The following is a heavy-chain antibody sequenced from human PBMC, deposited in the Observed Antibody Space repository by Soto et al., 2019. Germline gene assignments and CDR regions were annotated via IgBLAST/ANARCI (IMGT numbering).Heavy chain of an antibody. V-gene: IGHV4-34*01. CDR1: GGSFSGYY. J-gene: IGHJ4*02. CDR2: INHSGST. D-gene: IGHD2-15*01. Sequence: ASETLSLTCAVYGGSFSGYYWSWIRQPPGKGLEWIGEINHSGSTNYNPSLKSRVTISVDTSKNQFSLKLSSVTAADTAVYYCARGPYCSGGSCYSAYFDYWGQGTLVTVSS. CDR3: ARGPYCSGGSCYSAYFDY.